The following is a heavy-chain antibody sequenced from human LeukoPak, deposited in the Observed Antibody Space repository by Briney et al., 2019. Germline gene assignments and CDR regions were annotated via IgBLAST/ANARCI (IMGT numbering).Heavy chain of an antibody. D-gene: IGHD5-18*01. J-gene: IGHJ4*02. V-gene: IGHV3-30*02. Sequence: GGSLRLSCVASGFMFSSHGMHWVRQAPGEGLEWVAFIRYDGSEKFYADSVKGRFTISRDNSKNTLYLQMNSLRAEDTAVYYCARGNTAMVTPLDYWGQGTLVTVSS. CDR1: GFMFSSHG. CDR2: IRYDGSEK. CDR3: ARGNTAMVTPLDY.